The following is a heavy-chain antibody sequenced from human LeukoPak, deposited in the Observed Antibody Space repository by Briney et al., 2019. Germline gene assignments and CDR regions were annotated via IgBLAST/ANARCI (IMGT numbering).Heavy chain of an antibody. D-gene: IGHD1-7*01. Sequence: KPGGSLRLSRAASGFIFSSYSMNWVRQAPGKGLEWVSSISSSSSYIYYADSVKGRFTISRDNAKNSLYLQMNSLRAEDTAVYYCARVLTGTPEIENDYWGQGTLVTVSS. J-gene: IGHJ4*02. CDR2: ISSSSSYI. V-gene: IGHV3-21*01. CDR3: ARVLTGTPEIENDY. CDR1: GFIFSSYS.